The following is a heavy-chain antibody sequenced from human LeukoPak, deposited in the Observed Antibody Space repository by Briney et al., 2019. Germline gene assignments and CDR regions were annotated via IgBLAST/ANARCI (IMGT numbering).Heavy chain of an antibody. D-gene: IGHD5-18*01. CDR1: GGSFSGYY. Sequence: PSETLSLTCAVYGGSFSGYYWSWIRQPPGKGLEWIGEINHSGSTNYNPSLKSRVTISVDTSKNQFSLKLSSVTAADTAVYYCARVPPIDNRYSYGYALPFFDYWGQGTLVTVSS. J-gene: IGHJ4*02. V-gene: IGHV4-34*01. CDR2: INHSGST. CDR3: ARVPPIDNRYSYGYALPFFDY.